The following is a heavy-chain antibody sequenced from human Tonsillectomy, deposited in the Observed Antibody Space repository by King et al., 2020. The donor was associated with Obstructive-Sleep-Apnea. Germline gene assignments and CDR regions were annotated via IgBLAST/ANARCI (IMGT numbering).Heavy chain of an antibody. Sequence: QLQESGPGLVKPSGTLSLTCAVSGDSITSSISSSNWWSWVRQPPGKGLEWIGEIYHSGSTNYNPSLKSRVTISVDKSKNQFSLKLKSVTAADTAVYYGAREQSGSYNGWNYVDYWGQGTLVTVAA. J-gene: IGHJ4*02. CDR1: GDSITSSISSSNW. CDR3: AREQSGSYNGWNYVDY. V-gene: IGHV4-4*02. CDR2: IYHSGST. D-gene: IGHD1-26*01.